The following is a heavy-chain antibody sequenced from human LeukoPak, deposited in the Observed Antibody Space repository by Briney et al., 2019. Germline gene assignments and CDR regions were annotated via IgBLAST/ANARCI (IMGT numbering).Heavy chain of an antibody. V-gene: IGHV4-59*01. CDR3: ARVAAAAGNNWFDP. J-gene: IGHJ5*02. D-gene: IGHD6-13*01. Sequence: SSETLSLTCTVSGGSISSYYWSWIRQPPGKGLEWIGYIYYSGSTNYNPSLKSRVTISVDTSKNQFSLKLSSVTAADTAVYYCARVAAAAGNNWFDPWGQGTLVTVSS. CDR1: GGSISSYY. CDR2: IYYSGST.